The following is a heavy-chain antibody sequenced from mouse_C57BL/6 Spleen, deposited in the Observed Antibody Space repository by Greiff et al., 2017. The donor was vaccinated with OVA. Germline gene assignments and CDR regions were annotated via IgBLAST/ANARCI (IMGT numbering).Heavy chain of an antibody. CDR3: ARGIFYSMDY. CDR1: GYTFTDYY. J-gene: IGHJ4*01. CDR2: INPNNGGT. V-gene: IGHV1-26*01. Sequence: VQLQQSGPELVKPGASVKISCKASGYTFTDYYMNWVKQSHGKSLEWIGDINPNNGGTSYNQKFKGKATLTVDKSSSTAYMELRSLTSEDSAVYYCARGIFYSMDYWGQGTSVTVSS.